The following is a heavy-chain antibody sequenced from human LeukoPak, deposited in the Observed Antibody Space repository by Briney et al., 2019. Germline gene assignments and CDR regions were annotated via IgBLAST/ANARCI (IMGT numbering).Heavy chain of an antibody. Sequence: PSETLSLTCAVYGGSFSGYYWSWIRQPPGKGLEWIGEINHSGSTNYNPSLKSRVTISVDTSKNQFSLELSSVTAADTAVYYCARGKVYGDYHYFDYWGLGTLVTVSS. CDR2: INHSGST. D-gene: IGHD4-17*01. J-gene: IGHJ4*02. CDR1: GGSFSGYY. V-gene: IGHV4-34*01. CDR3: ARGKVYGDYHYFDY.